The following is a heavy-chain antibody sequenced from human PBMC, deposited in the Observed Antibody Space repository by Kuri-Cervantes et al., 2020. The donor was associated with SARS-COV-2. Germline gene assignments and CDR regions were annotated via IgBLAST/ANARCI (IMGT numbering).Heavy chain of an antibody. CDR2: ISGSGGST. V-gene: IGHV3-23*01. Sequence: GGSLRLSCAASGFTFSSYSMNWVRQAPGKGLEWVSAISGSGGSTYYADSVKGRFTISRDNSKNTLYLQMNSLRAEDTAVYYCAKVAQLTYCGGDCYFYYYYGMDVWGQGTTVTVSS. CDR3: AKVAQLTYCGGDCYFYYYYGMDV. CDR1: GFTFSSYS. D-gene: IGHD2-21*01. J-gene: IGHJ6*02.